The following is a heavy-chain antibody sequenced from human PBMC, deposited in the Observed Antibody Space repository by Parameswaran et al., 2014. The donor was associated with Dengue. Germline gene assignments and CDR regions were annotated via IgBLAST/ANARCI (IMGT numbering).Heavy chain of an antibody. D-gene: IGHD3-22*01. CDR3: LRASSGYYHGAYNWFDP. V-gene: IGHV1-8*01. J-gene: IGHJ5*02. CDR2: MNPNSGNT. Sequence: WVRQAPGQGLEWMGWMNPNSGNTGYAQKFQGRVTMTRNTSISTAYMELSSLRSEDTAVYYCLRASSGYYHGAYNWFDPGPGTWSPSPQ.